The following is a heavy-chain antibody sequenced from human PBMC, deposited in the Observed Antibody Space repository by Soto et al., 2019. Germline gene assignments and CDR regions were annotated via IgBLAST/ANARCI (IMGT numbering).Heavy chain of an antibody. D-gene: IGHD3-3*02. CDR2: INPSGGST. CDR1: GYTFTSYY. Sequence: ASVKVSCKASGYTFTSYYMHWVRQAPGQGLEWMGIINPSGGSTSYAQKFQGRVTMTRDTSTSTVYMELSSLRSEDTAVYYCAMLHLWYRHYRYGMAFWAQGTTVTVS. J-gene: IGHJ6*02. CDR3: AMLHLWYRHYRYGMAF. V-gene: IGHV1-46*03.